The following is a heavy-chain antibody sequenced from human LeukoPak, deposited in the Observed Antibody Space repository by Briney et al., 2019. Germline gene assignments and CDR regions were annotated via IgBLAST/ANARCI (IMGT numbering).Heavy chain of an antibody. CDR3: ARDPKDFYDTSNYLYFDY. D-gene: IGHD3-22*01. CDR1: GASIRSHY. Sequence: SETLSLTCTVSGASIRSHYWSWIRQPPGKGLEWIGYISHGGTTYYNPSLKSRVTISVDKSKNQFSLKLSSVTAADTAVYYCARDPKDFYDTSNYLYFDYWGRGTLVTVSS. CDR2: ISHGGTT. J-gene: IGHJ4*02. V-gene: IGHV4-59*11.